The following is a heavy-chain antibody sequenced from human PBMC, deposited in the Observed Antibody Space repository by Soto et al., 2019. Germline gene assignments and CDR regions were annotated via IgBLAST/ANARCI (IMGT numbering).Heavy chain of an antibody. CDR3: ARGNYDFWSGYYQTTGRYMDV. D-gene: IGHD3-3*01. J-gene: IGHJ6*03. CDR2: IYYSGST. Sequence: PSETLSLTCTASGGSISSYYWSWIRQPPGKGLEWIGYIYYSGSTNYNPSLKSRVTISVDTSKNQFSLKLSSVTAADTAVYYCARGNYDFWSGYYQTTGRYMDVWGKGTTVTVSS. V-gene: IGHV4-59*01. CDR1: GGSISSYY.